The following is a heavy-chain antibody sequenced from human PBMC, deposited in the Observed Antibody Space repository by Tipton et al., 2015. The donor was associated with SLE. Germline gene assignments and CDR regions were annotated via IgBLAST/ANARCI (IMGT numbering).Heavy chain of an antibody. Sequence: LRLSCTVSGDSISSYYWSWIRQPPGKGLEWIGYIFYSGSTNYKSSLKSRVTISVDTSKNQFSLKLSSVTAADTAVYYCARGRQKGSLYYGMDVWGQGTTVTVSS. CDR3: ARGRQKGSLYYGMDV. CDR2: IFYSGST. CDR1: GDSISSYY. V-gene: IGHV4-59*01. J-gene: IGHJ6*02.